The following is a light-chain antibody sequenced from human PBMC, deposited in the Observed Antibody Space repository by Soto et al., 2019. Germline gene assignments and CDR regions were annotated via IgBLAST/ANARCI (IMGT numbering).Light chain of an antibody. J-gene: IGLJ2*01. CDR1: SSDVGGYNF. CDR2: EVN. V-gene: IGLV2-8*01. CDR3: SSYAGSNNFV. Sequence: QSALTQPPSASGSPGHSVTISCTGTSSDVGGYNFVSWYQQHPGKAPKLMIYEVNKRPSGVPDRFAGSKSGNTASLTVSGLQAEDEADYYCSSYAGSNNFVFGGGTKLTVL.